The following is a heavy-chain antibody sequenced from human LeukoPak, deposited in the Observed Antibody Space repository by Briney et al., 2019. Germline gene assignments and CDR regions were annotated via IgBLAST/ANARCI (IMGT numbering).Heavy chain of an antibody. Sequence: SQTLSLTCAISGDSFSSNSAAWNWLRQSPSRGLEWLGRTYYRSKWYNEYAVSVKSRITINPDTSKNQFSLQLNSVTPEDTAVYYCAREAPTIAAAGHDAFDIWGQGTMVTVSS. CDR2: TYYRSKWYN. CDR1: GDSFSSNSAA. CDR3: AREAPTIAAAGHDAFDI. J-gene: IGHJ3*02. V-gene: IGHV6-1*01. D-gene: IGHD6-13*01.